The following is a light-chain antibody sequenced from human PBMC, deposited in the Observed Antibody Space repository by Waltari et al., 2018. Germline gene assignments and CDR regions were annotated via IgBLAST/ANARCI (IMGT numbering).Light chain of an antibody. CDR1: SSNIGKNA. CDR2: YDY. J-gene: IGLJ1*01. CDR3: AAWDDNLTGSYV. Sequence: QSVLTQPPSVSEAPGQRVPISCSGSSSNIGKNAVSWSRQFPGKAPGVLHFYDYLRPSGVSARFPGPKSGTAASRAIRGRQSEDEADYFCAAWDDNLTGSYVFGTGTKVTVL. V-gene: IGLV1-36*01.